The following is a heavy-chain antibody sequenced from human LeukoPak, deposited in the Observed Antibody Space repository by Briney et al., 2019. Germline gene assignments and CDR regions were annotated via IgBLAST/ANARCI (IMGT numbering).Heavy chain of an antibody. J-gene: IGHJ3*02. CDR3: ARAGLAGTRAFDI. D-gene: IGHD1-7*01. CDR1: GFTFSSYS. CDR2: INWNGGST. V-gene: IGHV3-20*04. Sequence: GGSLRLSCAASGFTFSSYSMNWVRQAPGKGLEWVSGINWNGGSTGYADSVKGRFTISRDNAKNSLYLQMNSLRAEDTALYYCARAGLAGTRAFDIWGQGTMVTVSS.